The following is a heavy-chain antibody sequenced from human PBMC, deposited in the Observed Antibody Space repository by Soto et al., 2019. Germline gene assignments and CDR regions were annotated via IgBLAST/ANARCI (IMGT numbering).Heavy chain of an antibody. CDR3: ARDGQRAFCSSTSCYAGNDY. CDR1: GYTFTSYG. Sequence: QIQLVQSGAEVKKPGAPVKVSCKASGYTFTSYGISWVRQAPGQGLEWMGWISAYSGNTNYAQKLQGRVTMTTDTSTSTAYMELRSLRSDDTAVYFCARDGQRAFCSSTSCYAGNDYWGQGTLVTVSS. D-gene: IGHD2-2*01. CDR2: ISAYSGNT. V-gene: IGHV1-18*01. J-gene: IGHJ4*02.